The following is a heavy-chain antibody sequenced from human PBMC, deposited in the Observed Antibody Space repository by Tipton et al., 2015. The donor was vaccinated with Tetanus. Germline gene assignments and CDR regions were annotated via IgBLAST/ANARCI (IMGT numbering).Heavy chain of an antibody. J-gene: IGHJ4*02. V-gene: IGHV3-23*03. CDR2: IYSHSSGSST. CDR1: GFTFSNYA. CDR3: AKGSGGYSYGSSDN. Sequence: SLRLSCAASGFTFSNYAMKWVRQAPGKGLEWVSVIYSHSSGSSTYYADSAKGRFTISRDDSKNTLYLQMNSLRADDTTVYYCAKGSGGYSYGSSDNWGQGTLVTVTS. D-gene: IGHD5-18*01.